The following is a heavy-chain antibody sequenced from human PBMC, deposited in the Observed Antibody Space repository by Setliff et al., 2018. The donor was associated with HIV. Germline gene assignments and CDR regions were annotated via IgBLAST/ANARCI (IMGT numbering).Heavy chain of an antibody. D-gene: IGHD3-10*01. CDR1: GYLFTGYY. Sequence: GASVKVSCKASGYLFTGYYMHWVRQAPGPGLEWMGWINVNSGGTKYAQKFQGRVTMTRDTSISTAYMEVSSLRSDDTAVYYCAREGSPIYYFDYWSQGTLVTVSS. CDR2: INVNSGGT. J-gene: IGHJ4*02. CDR3: AREGSPIYYFDY. V-gene: IGHV1-2*02.